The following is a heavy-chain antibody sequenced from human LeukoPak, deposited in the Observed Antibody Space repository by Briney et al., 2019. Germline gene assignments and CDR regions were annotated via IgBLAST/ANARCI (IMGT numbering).Heavy chain of an antibody. Sequence: GRSLRLSCAASGLTFSSYGMHWVRQAPGKGLEWVAVISYDGSNKYYADSVKGRFTISRDNSKNTLYLQMNSLRAEDTAVYYCAKDIGLRWELLQNFDYWGQGTLVTVSS. V-gene: IGHV3-30*18. CDR1: GLTFSSYG. D-gene: IGHD1-26*01. CDR2: ISYDGSNK. J-gene: IGHJ4*02. CDR3: AKDIGLRWELLQNFDY.